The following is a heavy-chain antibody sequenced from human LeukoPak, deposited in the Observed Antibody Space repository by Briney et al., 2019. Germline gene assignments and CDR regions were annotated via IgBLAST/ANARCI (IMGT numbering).Heavy chain of an antibody. CDR1: GGSISSYY. J-gene: IGHJ4*01. CDR2: IYYTGSS. V-gene: IGHV4-59*01. Sequence: SETLSLTCTVSGGSISSYYWSWIRQPPGKGLEWIGYIYYTGSSSYNPSLRSRVTISADTSKNQFSLKLSSVTAADTAVYYCASRKLGNDYWGQGTLVTVSS. CDR3: ASRKLGNDY. D-gene: IGHD7-27*01.